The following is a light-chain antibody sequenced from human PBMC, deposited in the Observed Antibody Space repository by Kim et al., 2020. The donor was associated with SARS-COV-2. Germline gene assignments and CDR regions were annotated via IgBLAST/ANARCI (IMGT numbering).Light chain of an antibody. CDR2: GAS. J-gene: IGKJ5*01. Sequence: ASIGDRVTITCRASEGIAKSLAWFQQKPGTAPKCLIYGASTLKPGVPSRFSGRRSGTEFTLTINSLQPEDFATYYCQQFNAFPITFGQGTRLEIK. V-gene: IGKV1-16*01. CDR3: QQFNAFPIT. CDR1: EGIAKS.